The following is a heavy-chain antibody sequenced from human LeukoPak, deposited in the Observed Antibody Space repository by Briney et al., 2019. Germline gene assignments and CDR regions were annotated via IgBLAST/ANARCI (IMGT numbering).Heavy chain of an antibody. V-gene: IGHV3-30*02. CDR3: AKDLMRDRWFGES. J-gene: IGHJ5*02. Sequence: GGSLRLSCAVSGFTFSYYGMHWVRQAPGKGLEWVAFIRYEKNEKYYADSVKGRFTISRDNSKNTLYLEMNSLRLDDTAVYYCAKDLMRDRWFGESWGQGTLVTVSS. CDR2: IRYEKNEK. D-gene: IGHD3-10*01. CDR1: GFTFSYYG.